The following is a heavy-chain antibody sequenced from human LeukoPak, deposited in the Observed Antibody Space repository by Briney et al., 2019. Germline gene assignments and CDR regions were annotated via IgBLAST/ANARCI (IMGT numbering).Heavy chain of an antibody. J-gene: IGHJ6*02. CDR3: TTDDPSTRSLYAVYGMDV. Sequence: GGSLRLSCAAPGFTFSRAWMSWGRLPPGTGLGWVGRVKSKTDGGTTDYDAAVKGRLLTSRDDSKNTLYLQMNSLKTKDTAVYYCTTDDPSTRSLYAVYGMDVWGQGTTVTVSS. D-gene: IGHD5/OR15-5a*01. CDR1: GFTFSRAW. CDR2: VKSKTDGGTT. V-gene: IGHV3-15*01.